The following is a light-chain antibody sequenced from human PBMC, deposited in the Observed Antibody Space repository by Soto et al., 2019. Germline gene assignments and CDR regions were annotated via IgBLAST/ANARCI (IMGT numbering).Light chain of an antibody. CDR2: DAS. CDR3: QKLSNWPPT. Sequence: EIVLTQSPATLSLSPGERATLSCRASQSVSSYLAWYQQKPGQAPRLLIYDASNRATGIPARFSGSGSGTDFPLTISSLEPEDFAVYYCQKLSNWPPTFGQGTRLEIK. CDR1: QSVSSY. J-gene: IGKJ5*01. V-gene: IGKV3-11*01.